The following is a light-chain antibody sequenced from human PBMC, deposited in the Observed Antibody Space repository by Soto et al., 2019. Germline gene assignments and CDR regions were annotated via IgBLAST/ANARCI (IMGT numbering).Light chain of an antibody. CDR1: QGIRNY. CDR2: AAS. J-gene: IGKJ3*01. CDR3: QKYNSIPFA. V-gene: IGKV1-27*01. Sequence: DIQMTQSPSSLSASVGDRVTITCRASQGIRNYLAWYQQKPGKVPKLLIYAASTLHSGVPSRFSGSGSGTDFTLTISSLQPEDAATYYCQKYNSIPFAFGPGTKVDIK.